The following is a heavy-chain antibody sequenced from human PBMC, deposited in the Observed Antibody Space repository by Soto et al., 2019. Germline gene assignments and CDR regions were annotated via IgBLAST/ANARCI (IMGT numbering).Heavy chain of an antibody. CDR2: FDPEDGET. V-gene: IGHV1-24*01. CDR3: ATKVTGDCGGDCYVDAFDY. J-gene: IGHJ4*02. CDR1: GYTLTELS. Sequence: ASVKVSCKVSGYTLTELSMHWVRQAPGKGLEWMGGFDPEDGETIYAQKFQGRVTMTEDTSTDTAYMELSSLRSEDTAVYYCATKVTGDCGGDCYVDAFDYWGQGTLVTVSS. D-gene: IGHD2-21*02.